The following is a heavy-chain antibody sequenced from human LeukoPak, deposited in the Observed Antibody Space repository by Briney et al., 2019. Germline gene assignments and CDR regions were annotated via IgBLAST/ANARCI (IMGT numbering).Heavy chain of an antibody. D-gene: IGHD3-9*01. Sequence: GASVKVSCKASGYTFTSYGISWVRQAPGQGLEWMGWISAYNGNTNYAQKFQGRVTITADKSTSTAYMELSSLRSEDTAVYYCARTRLRYFDWLSNDAFDIWGQGTMVTVSS. CDR3: ARTRLRYFDWLSNDAFDI. V-gene: IGHV1-18*01. CDR2: ISAYNGNT. CDR1: GYTFTSYG. J-gene: IGHJ3*02.